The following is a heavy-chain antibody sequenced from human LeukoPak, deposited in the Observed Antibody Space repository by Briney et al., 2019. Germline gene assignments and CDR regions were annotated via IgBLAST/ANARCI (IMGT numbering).Heavy chain of an antibody. Sequence: SETLSLTCTVSGGSISSYYWSWIRQPPGKGLEWIGSIYYSGSTYYNPSLKSRVTISVDTSKNQFSLKLSSVTAADTAVYYCAREVDSYYGMDVWGQGTTVTVSS. CDR3: AREVDSYYGMDV. CDR2: IYYSGST. CDR1: GGSISSYY. D-gene: IGHD3-9*01. J-gene: IGHJ6*02. V-gene: IGHV4-59*12.